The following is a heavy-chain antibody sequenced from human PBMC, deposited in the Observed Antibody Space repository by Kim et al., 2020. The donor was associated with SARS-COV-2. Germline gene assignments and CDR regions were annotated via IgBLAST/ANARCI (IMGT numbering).Heavy chain of an antibody. CDR3: ARRSY. V-gene: IGHV4-34*01. CDR2: IKHSGST. J-gene: IGHJ4*02. Sequence: IKHSGSTNYNPSLKSRVTISVDTSKNQFSLKLSSVTAADTAVYYCARRSYWGQGTLVTVSS.